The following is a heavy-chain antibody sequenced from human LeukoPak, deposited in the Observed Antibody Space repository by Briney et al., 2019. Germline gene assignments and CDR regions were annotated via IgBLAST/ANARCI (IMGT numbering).Heavy chain of an antibody. Sequence: ASVKVSCKASGYTFTSYYMHWVRQAPGQGLEWMGIINPSGGSTSHAQKFQGRVTMTRETSTSTVYMELSSLRSEDTAVYYCARDLLFGYSGYDLYFDYWGQGTLVTVSS. CDR3: ARDLLFGYSGYDLYFDY. D-gene: IGHD5-12*01. J-gene: IGHJ4*02. V-gene: IGHV1-46*01. CDR1: GYTFTSYY. CDR2: INPSGGST.